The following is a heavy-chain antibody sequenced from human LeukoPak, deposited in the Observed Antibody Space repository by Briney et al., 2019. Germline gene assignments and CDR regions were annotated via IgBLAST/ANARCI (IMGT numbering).Heavy chain of an antibody. D-gene: IGHD3-3*01. V-gene: IGHV3-7*01. Sequence: GGSLRLSCAASGFTFSSYWMSWVRQAPGKELEWVANIKQDGSEKYYVDSVKGRFTISRDNAKNSLYLQMNSLRAEDTAVYYCARYYDFWSGYLVFEYYFDYWGQGTLVTVSS. CDR2: IKQDGSEK. J-gene: IGHJ4*02. CDR3: ARYYDFWSGYLVFEYYFDY. CDR1: GFTFSSYW.